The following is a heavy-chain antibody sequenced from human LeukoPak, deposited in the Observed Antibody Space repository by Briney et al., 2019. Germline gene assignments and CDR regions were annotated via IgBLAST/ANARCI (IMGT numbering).Heavy chain of an antibody. CDR1: GGSFSGYY. Sequence: SETLSLTCAVYGGSFSGYYWSWIRQPPGKGLEWIGEINHSGSTNYNPSLTSRVTISVDTSKNQFSLKRSSVTSADTAVYYCARATYGDNPLDYWGQGTLVTVSS. J-gene: IGHJ4*02. CDR2: INHSGST. V-gene: IGHV4-34*01. CDR3: ARATYGDNPLDY. D-gene: IGHD4-17*01.